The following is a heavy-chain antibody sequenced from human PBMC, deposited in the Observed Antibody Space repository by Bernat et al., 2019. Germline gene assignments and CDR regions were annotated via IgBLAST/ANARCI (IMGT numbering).Heavy chain of an antibody. Sequence: EVQLLESGGGLVQPGGSLRLSCAASGFTFSSYAMSWVRQAPGKGLEWVSAISGSGGSTYYADSVKGRFTISRDKSKNTLYLQMHSLRAEDTAVYYCAKERGSSGWYGGYYFDYWGQGTLVTVSS. CDR3: AKERGSSGWYGGYYFDY. CDR1: GFTFSSYA. CDR2: ISGSGGST. V-gene: IGHV3-23*01. D-gene: IGHD6-19*01. J-gene: IGHJ4*02.